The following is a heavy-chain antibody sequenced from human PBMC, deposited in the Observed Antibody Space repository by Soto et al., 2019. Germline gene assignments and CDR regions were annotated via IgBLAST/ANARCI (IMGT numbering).Heavy chain of an antibody. Sequence: GGSLRLSCASSGFTFTTYAMSWVRQSPGKGLEWVSYISGNGGTTYYTDSVWGRFTISRDNSKNTLYLQMSSLRAEDTAIYYCAKAKNYDHWSCFGHWGQGALVTVSS. CDR3: AKAKNYDHWSCFGH. J-gene: IGHJ4*02. CDR2: ISGNGGTT. V-gene: IGHV3-23*01. D-gene: IGHD3-3*01. CDR1: GFTFTTYA.